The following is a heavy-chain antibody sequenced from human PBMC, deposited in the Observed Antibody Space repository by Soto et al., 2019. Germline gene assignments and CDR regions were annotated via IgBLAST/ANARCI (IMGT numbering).Heavy chain of an antibody. V-gene: IGHV3-9*01. Sequence: EVQLVESGGGLVQPGRSLRLSCAASGFKFDDYAMHWVRQAPGKGLECVAGISWNSGGIVYADSVKGRFTISRDNAKRSLSLQMNSLRAEDTAFYYCAKDCIAVAGFNGMDVWGQGTTVTVSS. CDR2: ISWNSGGI. J-gene: IGHJ6*02. CDR1: GFKFDDYA. D-gene: IGHD6-19*01. CDR3: AKDCIAVAGFNGMDV.